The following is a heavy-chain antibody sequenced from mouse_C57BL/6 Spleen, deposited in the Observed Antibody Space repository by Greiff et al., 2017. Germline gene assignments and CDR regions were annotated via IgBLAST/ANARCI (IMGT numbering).Heavy chain of an antibody. D-gene: IGHD2-5*01. CDR1: GFTFSDYG. V-gene: IGHV5-17*01. J-gene: IGHJ3*01. CDR3: ARWNSNHRGFAY. CDR2: ISSGSSTI. Sequence: DVMLVESGGGLVKPGGSLKLSCAASGFTFSDYGMHWVRPAPEKGLEWVAYISSGSSTIYYADTVKGRFTISRDNAKNTLFLQMTSLRSEDTAMDYCARWNSNHRGFAYWGQGTLVTVSA.